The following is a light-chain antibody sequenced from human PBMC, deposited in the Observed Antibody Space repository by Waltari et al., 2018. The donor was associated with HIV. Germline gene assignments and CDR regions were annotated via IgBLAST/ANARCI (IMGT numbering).Light chain of an antibody. Sequence: VTTQSPATLSLSPGERVTLSCGARQRVSSNLAWYLQKPGQAPRLLISGASSRATGIPARFSGSGSGTEFSLTISSLQSEDFAVYYCQQYSSWPPYTFGGGTKVEIK. V-gene: IGKV3-15*01. CDR2: GAS. CDR3: QQYSSWPPYT. CDR1: QRVSSN. J-gene: IGKJ4*01.